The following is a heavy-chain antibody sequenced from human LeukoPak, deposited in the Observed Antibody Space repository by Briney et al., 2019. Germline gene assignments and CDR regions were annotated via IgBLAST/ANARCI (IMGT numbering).Heavy chain of an antibody. Sequence: SETLSLTCTVSGGSVSSSSHYWGWIRQPPGKGLEWIGSMYYRGSTYHNPSLKSRVTISVDTSKNQFSLKLSSVTAADTAVYYCATTTIRLGYWGQGTLVTASS. CDR1: GGSVSSSSHY. CDR2: MYYRGST. J-gene: IGHJ4*02. D-gene: IGHD1-26*01. CDR3: ATTTIRLGY. V-gene: IGHV4-39*07.